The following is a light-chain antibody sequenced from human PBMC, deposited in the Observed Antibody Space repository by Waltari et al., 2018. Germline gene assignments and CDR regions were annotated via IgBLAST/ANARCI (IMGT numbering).Light chain of an antibody. Sequence: QSALTQPASVSGSPGQSITISCTGTSSDVGGYNYVSWYQQHPGKAPKLMIYDVSKRPSGVSNRVSGSKAGNTASLTISGLQAEDEADYYCSSYTSSSTFLYVFGTGTKVTVL. CDR1: SSDVGGYNY. CDR3: SSYTSSSTFLYV. V-gene: IGLV2-14*01. CDR2: DVS. J-gene: IGLJ1*01.